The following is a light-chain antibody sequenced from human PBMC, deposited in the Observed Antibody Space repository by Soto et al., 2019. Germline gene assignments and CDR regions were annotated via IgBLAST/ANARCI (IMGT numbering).Light chain of an antibody. Sequence: DFVMSQSPDSLALSLGERATFNSKSSQSVLSNNKNYLAWFQQKTGQPPKLLLYWESTRKSGVPDRFSGSGSGTDLNLTISRLQAEDVAIYYCQKYHSDPITFGQGTRLEI. V-gene: IGKV4-1*01. CDR1: QSVLSNNKNY. CDR2: WES. CDR3: QKYHSDPIT. J-gene: IGKJ5*01.